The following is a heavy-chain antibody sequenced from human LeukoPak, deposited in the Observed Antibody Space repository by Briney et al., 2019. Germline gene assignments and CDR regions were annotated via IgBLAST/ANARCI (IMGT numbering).Heavy chain of an antibody. J-gene: IGHJ4*02. CDR3: APYYYDSSGYYY. CDR1: GGSISSSSYY. CDR2: IYYSGST. V-gene: IGHV4-39*01. Sequence: SETLSLTCTVSGGSISSSSYYWGWIRQPPGKGLEWIGSIYYSGSTYYNPSLKSRVTISVDASKNQFSLKLSSVTAADTAVYYRAPYYYDSSGYYYWGQGTLVTVSS. D-gene: IGHD3-22*01.